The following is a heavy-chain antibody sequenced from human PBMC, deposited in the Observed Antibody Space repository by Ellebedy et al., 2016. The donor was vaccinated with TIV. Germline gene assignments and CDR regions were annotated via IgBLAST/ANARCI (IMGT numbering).Heavy chain of an antibody. CDR3: ARDIVTPKDSYFDY. Sequence: GGSLRLSCAASGFTVSSSYMSWVRQAPGKGLEWVSVIYSGGSTYYAGAVKGRFSISRDNSKNTVYLQMNSLRAEDTAVYYCARDIVTPKDSYFDYWGRGTLVTVSS. CDR2: IYSGGST. J-gene: IGHJ4*02. CDR1: GFTVSSSY. D-gene: IGHD1-26*01. V-gene: IGHV3-66*01.